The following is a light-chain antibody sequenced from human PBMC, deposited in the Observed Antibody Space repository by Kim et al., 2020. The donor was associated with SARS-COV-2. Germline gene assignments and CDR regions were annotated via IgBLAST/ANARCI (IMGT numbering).Light chain of an antibody. V-gene: IGKV3-20*01. CDR3: PHYGNLPHT. J-gene: IGKJ1*01. CDR2: GAS. Sequence: EIVLTQSPGTLSLSPGERATLSCRASQSVSSSYLAWYQQKPGQAPRLLIYGASSRATGVPDRFSGSGSGTDYTLTITRLEPEDFAVYYCPHYGNLPHTFGQGTKVDIK. CDR1: QSVSSSY.